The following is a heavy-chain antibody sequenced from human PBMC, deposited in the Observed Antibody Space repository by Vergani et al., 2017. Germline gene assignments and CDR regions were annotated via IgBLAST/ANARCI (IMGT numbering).Heavy chain of an antibody. CDR3: ARDCSGGSCYLFDP. V-gene: IGHV4-61*02. CDR1: GGSISSGNYY. J-gene: IGHJ5*02. CDR2: IYTTGST. D-gene: IGHD2-15*01. Sequence: QVQLQESGPGLVKSSQTLSLTCTVSGGSISSGNYYWNWIRQPAGKGLEWIGRIYTTGSTNYNPSLKSRVTISVDKSKNQFSLKLSSVTAADTAVYYCARDCSGGSCYLFDPWGQGTLVTVSS.